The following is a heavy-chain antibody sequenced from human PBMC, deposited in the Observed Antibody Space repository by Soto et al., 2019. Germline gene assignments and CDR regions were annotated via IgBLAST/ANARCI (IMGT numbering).Heavy chain of an antibody. J-gene: IGHJ6*03. D-gene: IGHD2-8*01. CDR3: ARDTYCTNGVCYPYYYYYYMDV. V-gene: IGHV3-21*01. CDR1: GFTFSSYS. Sequence: PGGSLRLSCAASGFTFSSYSMNWVRQAPGKVLEWVSSISSSSSYIYYADSVKGRFTISRDNAKNSLYLQMNSLRAEDTAVYYCARDTYCTNGVCYPYYYYYYMDVWGKGTTVTVSS. CDR2: ISSSSSYI.